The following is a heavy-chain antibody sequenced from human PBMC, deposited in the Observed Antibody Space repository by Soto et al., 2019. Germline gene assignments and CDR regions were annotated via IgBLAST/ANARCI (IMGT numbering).Heavy chain of an antibody. D-gene: IGHD2-8*01. CDR2: ISAYNGNT. V-gene: IGHV1-18*01. CDR1: GYTFTSYG. CDR3: ARDCVGYCTLDP. Sequence: GASVKVSCKASGYTFTSYGISWVRQAPGQGLEWMGWISAYNGNTNYAQKLQGRVTITTDTSTSTAYMELSSLRSEDTAVYYCARDCVGYCTLDPWGQGTLVTVSS. J-gene: IGHJ5*02.